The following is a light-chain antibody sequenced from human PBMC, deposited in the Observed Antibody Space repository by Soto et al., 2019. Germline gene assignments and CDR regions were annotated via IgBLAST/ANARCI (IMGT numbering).Light chain of an antibody. CDR2: AAS. Sequence: DIQLTQSPSFLSASVGDRVTITCRASQGISSYLAWYQQKPGKAPKVLIYAASTLQSGVPSRFSGSGSGTECTLTISSLQPEDFATYYCQQLHSYPVTFGGGTKVEIK. V-gene: IGKV1-9*01. CDR1: QGISSY. J-gene: IGKJ4*01. CDR3: QQLHSYPVT.